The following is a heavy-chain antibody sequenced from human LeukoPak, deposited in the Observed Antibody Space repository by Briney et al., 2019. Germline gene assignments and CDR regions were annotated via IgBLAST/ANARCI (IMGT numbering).Heavy chain of an antibody. D-gene: IGHD3-22*01. CDR1: GGSITSGSYY. CDR2: VYTSGST. Sequence: PSETLSLTCTVSGGSITSGSYYWNWIRQSAGKGLEWVGRVYTSGSTHYNPSLKSRVTVSLDTSKNQFSLKLSSVTAADTAVYYCARSFDVSGYQRSGFGSWGQGALVTVSS. V-gene: IGHV4-61*02. J-gene: IGHJ4*02. CDR3: ARSFDVSGYQRSGFGS.